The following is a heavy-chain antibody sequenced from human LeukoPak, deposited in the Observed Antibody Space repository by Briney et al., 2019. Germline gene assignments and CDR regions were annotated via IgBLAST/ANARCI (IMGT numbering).Heavy chain of an antibody. V-gene: IGHV4-39*07. J-gene: IGHJ4*02. CDR2: INHSGST. D-gene: IGHD6-19*01. CDR1: GGSISSSTYY. CDR3: ARGRAYSSGWYRLDY. Sequence: KPSETLSLTCTVSGGSISSSTYYWSWIRQPPGKGLEWIGEINHSGSTNYNPSLKSRVTISVDTSKNQFSLKLSSVTAADTAVYYCARGRAYSSGWYRLDYWGQGTLVTVSS.